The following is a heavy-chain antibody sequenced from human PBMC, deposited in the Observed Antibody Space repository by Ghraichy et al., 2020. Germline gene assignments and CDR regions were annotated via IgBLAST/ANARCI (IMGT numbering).Heavy chain of an antibody. Sequence: GGSLRLSCAGSGFAFSDYYMSWIRRALVKVLKCVSCISSRSSYITYADSVKGRFTISRDDATSSLYLQINSLRVEDTAIYYCARADGGSYSSPADYWGQGTLV. CDR2: ISSRSSYI. D-gene: IGHD1-26*01. CDR3: ARADGGSYSSPADY. J-gene: IGHJ4*02. V-gene: IGHV3-11*06. CDR1: GFAFSDYY.